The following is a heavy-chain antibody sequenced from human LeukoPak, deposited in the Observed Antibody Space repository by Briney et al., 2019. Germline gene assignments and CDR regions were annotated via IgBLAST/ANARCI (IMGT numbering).Heavy chain of an antibody. V-gene: IGHV3-49*04. Sequence: GRSLRLSCSGSGFTFGDYTLTWVRQAPGKGLEWVAFIIGKAYGGTTEYAASVKGRFTISRDDSKRVAYLQMSSLKTEDTGVYFCTRDRPSYSNYVGDYGMDVWGQGTAVTVSS. D-gene: IGHD4-11*01. CDR1: GFTFGDYT. CDR3: TRDRPSYSNYVGDYGMDV. J-gene: IGHJ6*02. CDR2: IIGKAYGGTT.